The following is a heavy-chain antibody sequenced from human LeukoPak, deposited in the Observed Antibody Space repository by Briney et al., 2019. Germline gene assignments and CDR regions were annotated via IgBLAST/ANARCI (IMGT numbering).Heavy chain of an antibody. J-gene: IGHJ6*02. CDR2: LYYSVST. V-gene: IGHV4-39*01. CDR3: ARAGGYSSGFLM. D-gene: IGHD6-19*01. Sequence: SETLSLTCTVSGGSISSSSYYWGWIRQPPGKGLEWIGSLYYSVSTYYNPSLKSRVTISVDTSKNQFSLKLSSVTAADTAVYYCARAGGYSSGFLMWGQGTTVTVSS. CDR1: GGSISSSSYY.